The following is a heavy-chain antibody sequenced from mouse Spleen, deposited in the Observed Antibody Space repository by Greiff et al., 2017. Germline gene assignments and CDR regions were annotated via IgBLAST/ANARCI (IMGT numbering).Heavy chain of an antibody. CDR3: TSEYGSSYAMEY. CDR1: GFNIKDDY. J-gene: IGHJ4*01. V-gene: IGHV14-4*01. CDR2: IDPENGDT. Sequence: EVQLQQSGAELVRPGASVKLSCTASGFNIKDDYMHWVKQRPEQGLEWIGWIDPENGDTEYASKFQGKATITADTSSNTAYLQLSSLTSEDTAVYYCTSEYGSSYAMEYWGQGTSVTVSS. D-gene: IGHD1-1*01.